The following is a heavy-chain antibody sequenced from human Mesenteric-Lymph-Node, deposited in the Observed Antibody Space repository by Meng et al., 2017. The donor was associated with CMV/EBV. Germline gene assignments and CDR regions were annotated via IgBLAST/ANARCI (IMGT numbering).Heavy chain of an antibody. CDR1: GYTFTDFY. CDR3: ARGDY. V-gene: IGHV1-69*05. J-gene: IGHJ4*02. CDR2: IIPIFGTA. Sequence: SVKVSCKASGYTFTDFYIHWVRQAPGQGLEWMGGIIPIFGTANYAQKFQGRVTMTTDESTSTAYMELSSLRSEDTAVYYCARGDYWGQGTLVTVSS.